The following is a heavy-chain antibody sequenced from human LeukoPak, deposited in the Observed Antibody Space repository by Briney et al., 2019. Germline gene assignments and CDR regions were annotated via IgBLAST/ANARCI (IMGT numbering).Heavy chain of an antibody. D-gene: IGHD2-15*01. Sequence: SQTLSLTCTVSGGSISSGSYYWSWIRQPAGKGLEWIGRIYTSGSTNYNPSLKSRVTISVDTSKNQFSLTAADTAVYYCAREGCSGGSCYDYWGQGTLVTVSS. CDR1: GGSISSGSYY. CDR2: IYTSGST. V-gene: IGHV4-61*02. J-gene: IGHJ4*02. CDR3: AREGCSGGSCYDY.